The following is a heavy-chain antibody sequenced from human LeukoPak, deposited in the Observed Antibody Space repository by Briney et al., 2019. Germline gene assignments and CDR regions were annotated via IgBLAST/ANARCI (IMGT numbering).Heavy chain of an antibody. CDR2: IIPILGIA. J-gene: IGHJ3*02. CDR1: GGTFSSYA. V-gene: IGHV1-69*04. CDR3: ARGGVGFMGPFDI. D-gene: IGHD2-15*01. Sequence: SVKVSCKASGGTFSSYAISWVRQAPGQGREWMGRIIPILGIANYAQKFQGRVTITADKSTSTAYMELSSLRSEDTAVYYCARGGVGFMGPFDIWGQGTMVTVSS.